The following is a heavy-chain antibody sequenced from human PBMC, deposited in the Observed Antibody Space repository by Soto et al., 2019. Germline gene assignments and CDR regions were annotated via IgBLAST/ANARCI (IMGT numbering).Heavy chain of an antibody. Sequence: QVQLVQSGAEVKKPGASVKVSCKASGYTFTSYDINWVRQATGQGLEWMGWMNPNSGNTGYAQKFQGTVTMTRNTSISTAYMELSRLSSSATAAYYCAREPCGYFDYWSHRTLVPVSS. CDR3: AREPCGYFDY. CDR1: GYTFTSYD. V-gene: IGHV1-8*01. D-gene: IGHD1-26*01. J-gene: IGHJ4*01. CDR2: MNPNSGNT.